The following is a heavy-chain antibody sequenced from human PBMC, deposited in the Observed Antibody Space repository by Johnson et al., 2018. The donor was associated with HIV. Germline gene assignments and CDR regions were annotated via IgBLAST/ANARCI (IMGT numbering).Heavy chain of an antibody. D-gene: IGHD6-13*01. CDR3: ARGIAAAPLWAFDI. J-gene: IGHJ3*02. CDR1: GFTLSNYG. V-gene: IGHV3-30*03. Sequence: QVQLVESGGGVVQPGRSLRLSCAASGFTLSNYGIHWVRQAPGTGLEWVAVISSDESYIHYGDSVKGRFTISRDNSKNTLYLQMNSLRAEDTAVYYCARGIAAAPLWAFDIWGQGTMVTVSS. CDR2: ISSDESYI.